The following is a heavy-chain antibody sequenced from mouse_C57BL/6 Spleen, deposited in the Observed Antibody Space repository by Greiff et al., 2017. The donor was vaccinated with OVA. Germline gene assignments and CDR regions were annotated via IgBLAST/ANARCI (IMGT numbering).Heavy chain of an antibody. V-gene: IGHV5-17*01. CDR3: ARGSRGVDY. CDR1: GFTFSDYG. Sequence: EVQGVESGGGLVKPGGSLKLSCAASGFTFSDYGMHWVRQAPEKGLEWVAYISSGSSTIYYADTEKGRFTISRDNAKNTLFLQMTSLRSEDTAMYYCARGSRGVDYWGQGTTLTVSS. CDR2: ISSGSSTI. D-gene: IGHD1-1*01. J-gene: IGHJ2*01.